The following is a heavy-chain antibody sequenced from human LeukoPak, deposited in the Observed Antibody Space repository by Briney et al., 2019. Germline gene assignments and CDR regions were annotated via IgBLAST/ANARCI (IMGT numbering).Heavy chain of an antibody. Sequence: GGSLRLSCAASGFTFSMYEMGWVRQAPGKGLEWVSYISSSGSTIYYADSVKGRFTISRDNAKNSLYLQMNSLRAEDTAVYYCAELGITMIGGVWGKGTTVTISS. CDR2: ISSSGSTI. D-gene: IGHD3-10*02. CDR3: AELGITMIGGV. CDR1: GFTFSMYE. J-gene: IGHJ6*04. V-gene: IGHV3-48*03.